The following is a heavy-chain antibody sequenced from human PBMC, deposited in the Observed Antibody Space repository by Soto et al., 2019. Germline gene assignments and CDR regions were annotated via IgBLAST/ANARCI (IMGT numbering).Heavy chain of an antibody. CDR1: GFTFSSYS. CDR3: ARSPRSSSRLSPDY. J-gene: IGHJ4*02. V-gene: IGHV3-21*01. Sequence: EVQLVESGGGLVKPGGSLRLSCAASGFTFSSYSMNWVRQAPGKGLEWVSSISSSSSYIYYADSVKGRFTISRDNAKNSRYLQMNSLRAEDTAVYYCARSPRSSSRLSPDYWGQGTLVTVSS. D-gene: IGHD3-16*02. CDR2: ISSSSSYI.